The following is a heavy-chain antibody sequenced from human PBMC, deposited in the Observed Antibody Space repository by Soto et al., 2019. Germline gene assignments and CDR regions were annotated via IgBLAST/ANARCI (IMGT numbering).Heavy chain of an antibody. D-gene: IGHD6-13*01. CDR1: GYTFADYG. Sequence: VQLVQSGSEVKRPGASVKVSCKASGYTFADYGISWVRQAPGQGLEWKGWISTYNGHTNYAQNVQGRVTLTTDTSTNTAYMELRSLRSDDTAVYYCAREWQQLGQGDYYYYAMDVWGQGTTVTVSS. CDR3: AREWQQLGQGDYYYYAMDV. V-gene: IGHV1-18*01. J-gene: IGHJ6*02. CDR2: ISTYNGHT.